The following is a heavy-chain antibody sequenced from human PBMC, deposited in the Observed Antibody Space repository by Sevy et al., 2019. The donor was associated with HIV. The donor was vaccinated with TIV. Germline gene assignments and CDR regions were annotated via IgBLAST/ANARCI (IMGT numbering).Heavy chain of an antibody. CDR2: VSWNSAFI. J-gene: IGHJ1*01. CDR3: VKDGGSGSGPSAEYFHH. CDR1: GFTFDGYA. Sequence: GGSLRLSCVASGFTFDGYAMHWVRQAPGKGLEWVSGVSWNSAFIGYAYSVKGRLTISRDNAKNSLYVQMHSLKPEDTALYYCVKDGGSGSGPSAEYFHHWGQGTLVTVSS. V-gene: IGHV3-9*01. D-gene: IGHD6-19*01.